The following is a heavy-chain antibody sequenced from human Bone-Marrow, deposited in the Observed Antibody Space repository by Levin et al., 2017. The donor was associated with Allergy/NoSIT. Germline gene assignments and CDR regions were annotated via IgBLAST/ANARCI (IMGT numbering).Heavy chain of an antibody. CDR2: INAGNGNT. V-gene: IGHV1-3*01. D-gene: IGHD3-10*01. CDR3: ASVIGSTAYLDY. Sequence: ASVKVSCKATGYVFTSYGIHWVRQAPGQRLEWMGWINAGNGNTKYSQKFQGRVTITRDTSASTAYMELNRLTSEDTSVYYCASVIGSTAYLDYWGLGTLVTVSS. CDR1: GYVFTSYG. J-gene: IGHJ4*01.